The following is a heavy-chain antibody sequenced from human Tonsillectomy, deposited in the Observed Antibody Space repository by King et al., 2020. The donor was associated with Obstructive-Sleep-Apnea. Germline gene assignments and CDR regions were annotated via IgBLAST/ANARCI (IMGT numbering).Heavy chain of an antibody. CDR1: GVSISSGSYY. CDR3: AREGGETGARRFDP. Sequence: LQLQESGPGLVKPSETLSLTCTVSGVSISSGSYYWGWIRQPPGKGLLWIASVSHNGRTFYIPSLESRVTISVDTSRNQLSLKLTSVPAADTAVYYCAREGGETGARRFDPWGQGTLVTVSS. V-gene: IGHV4-39*07. CDR2: VSHNGRT. J-gene: IGHJ5*02. D-gene: IGHD1-26*01.